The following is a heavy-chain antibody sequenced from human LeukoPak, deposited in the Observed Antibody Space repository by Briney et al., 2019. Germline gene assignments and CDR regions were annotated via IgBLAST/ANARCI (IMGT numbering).Heavy chain of an antibody. CDR2: INQDESEK. CDR1: GFTFRTYW. Sequence: GGSLRLSCAASGFTFRTYWMSWVRQAPGKGLEWVANINQDESEKYYVESVKGRFTISRDNAKNSLSLQMNSLRAEDTAVYYCARARVGFGDLFGQRHFDQWGQGTLVTVSS. CDR3: ARARVGFGDLFGQRHFDQ. J-gene: IGHJ4*02. D-gene: IGHD3-10*01. V-gene: IGHV3-7*04.